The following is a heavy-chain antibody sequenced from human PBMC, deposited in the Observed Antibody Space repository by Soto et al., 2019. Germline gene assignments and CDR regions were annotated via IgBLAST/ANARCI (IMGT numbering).Heavy chain of an antibody. Sequence: QVQLVQSGAEVKKPGSSVKVSCKASGGTFSSYAISWVRQAPGQGLEWMGGIIPIFGTANYAQKIQGRVTMTADESTGTAYMELSRLRSEDTAVYYCARGLEWPDGVLDVWGQGTTVTVCS. CDR3: ARGLEWPDGVLDV. V-gene: IGHV1-69*01. J-gene: IGHJ6*02. CDR2: IIPIFGTA. CDR1: GGTFSSYA. D-gene: IGHD3-3*01.